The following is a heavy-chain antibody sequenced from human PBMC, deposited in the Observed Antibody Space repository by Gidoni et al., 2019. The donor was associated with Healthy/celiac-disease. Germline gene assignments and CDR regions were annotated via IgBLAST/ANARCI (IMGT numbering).Heavy chain of an antibody. CDR3: AGSRNDYGDYQGYYYYMDV. V-gene: IGHV3-66*01. CDR1: GFTVSSNY. Sequence: EVQLVESGGGLVQPGGSLRLSCAASGFTVSSNYMSWVRQAPGKGLEWVSVIYSGGSTYYADSVKGRFTISRYNSKNTLYLQMNSLRAEDTAVYYCAGSRNDYGDYQGYYYYMDVWGKGTSVTVSS. CDR2: IYSGGST. D-gene: IGHD4-17*01. J-gene: IGHJ6*03.